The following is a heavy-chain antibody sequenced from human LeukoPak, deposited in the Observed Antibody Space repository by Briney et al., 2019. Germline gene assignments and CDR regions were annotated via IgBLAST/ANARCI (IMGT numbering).Heavy chain of an antibody. J-gene: IGHJ4*02. CDR1: GFHFTNFW. CDR2: IWPGYSDA. CDR3: ARHSQRCLGSCSKVY. Sequence: GESLKISCMCSGFHFTNFWLAWVRQVPGTGPEWMGIIWPGYSDARYKPSFEGQVTISADNSINTADLHWGSLLVSGPVIHDCARHSQRCLGSCSKVYGGQGTLVTVSP. D-gene: IGHD3-10*01. V-gene: IGHV5-51*01.